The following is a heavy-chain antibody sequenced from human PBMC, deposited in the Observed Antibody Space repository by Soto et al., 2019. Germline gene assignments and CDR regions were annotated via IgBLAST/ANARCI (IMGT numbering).Heavy chain of an antibody. D-gene: IGHD6-19*01. CDR1: GFTFSTYT. V-gene: IGHV3-23*01. J-gene: IGHJ4*02. Sequence: VQLLESGGGLAQSGGSLRLSCAASGFTFSTYTMAWVRQAPGRGPEWVAGVSQDGTAHYADSVKGRFTISRDNSRDRVYLQMLTLRGKDTAVYYCAKDMRPDGGWDFDYWGQGNLVTDTS. CDR2: VSQDGTA. CDR3: AKDMRPDGGWDFDY.